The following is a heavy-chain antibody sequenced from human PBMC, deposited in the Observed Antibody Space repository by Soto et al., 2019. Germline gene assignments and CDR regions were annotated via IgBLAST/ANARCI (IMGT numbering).Heavy chain of an antibody. CDR3: SRGIKGGLDS. CDR1: GLTFNPYA. D-gene: IGHD5-12*01. Sequence: GSPRLPCAASGLTFNPYAMRLVRQTPGKGLEWISAISGNGAYTYYADPVKGRFTISRDNSKNTLSLQINSLGAEDTAVYYCSRGIKGGLDSWGRGTLVTVSS. J-gene: IGHJ4*02. CDR2: ISGNGAYT. V-gene: IGHV3-23*01.